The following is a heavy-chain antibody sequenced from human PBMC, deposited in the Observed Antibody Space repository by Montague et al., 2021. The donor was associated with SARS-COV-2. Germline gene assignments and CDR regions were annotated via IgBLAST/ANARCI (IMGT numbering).Heavy chain of an antibody. J-gene: IGHJ6*02. V-gene: IGHV3-20*04. CDR3: ARRVSGWSYYYYGMDV. CDR1: GFPFGDYD. CDR2: INWNGGST. Sequence: SLRLSCAASGFPFGDYDLSWVRQAPGKGLEWVSGINWNGGSTSYADSVKGRFTISRDNAKNSLYLQMNSLRAEDTALYYCARRVSGWSYYYYGMDVWGQGTTVTVSS. D-gene: IGHD6-19*01.